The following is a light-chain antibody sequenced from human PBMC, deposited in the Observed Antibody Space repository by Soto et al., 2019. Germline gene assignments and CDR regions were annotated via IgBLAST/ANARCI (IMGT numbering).Light chain of an antibody. Sequence: DIQMTQSPSSLSASVGDRVTITCRASQSSSNYLNWYQQKPGKAAKLLMYAASSLQSGVPSRFGGSGSGTDFTLTISSLQPEDFATYYCQQSYSTPRTFGQGTKVEIK. CDR3: QQSYSTPRT. V-gene: IGKV1-39*01. CDR1: QSSSNY. J-gene: IGKJ1*01. CDR2: AAS.